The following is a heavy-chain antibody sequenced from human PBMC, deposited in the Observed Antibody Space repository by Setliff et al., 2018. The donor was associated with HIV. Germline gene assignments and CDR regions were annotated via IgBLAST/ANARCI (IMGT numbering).Heavy chain of an antibody. CDR2: INEGGNT. CDR3: ARRPISPYTLTTGMLDP. Sequence: SETLSLTCGVYGGSFSGYYWTWIRQPPGKGLQWIGEINEGGNTNYDPSLKSRVTMSVDTSKNQISLRLISLTAADTAVYYCARRPISPYTLTTGMLDPWGQGTLFTVSS. J-gene: IGHJ5*02. CDR1: GGSFSGYY. D-gene: IGHD3-10*01. V-gene: IGHV4-34*01.